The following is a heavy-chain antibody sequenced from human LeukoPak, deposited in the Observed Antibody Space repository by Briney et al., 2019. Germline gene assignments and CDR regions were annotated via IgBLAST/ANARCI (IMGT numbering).Heavy chain of an antibody. V-gene: IGHV4-30-2*01. CDR2: IYHSGST. CDR3: ARGLYYYDLTLGY. CDR1: GGSISSGGYY. Sequence: PSETLSLTCTVSGGSISSGGYYWSWIRQPPGKGLEWIGYIYHSGSTYYNPSLKSRVTISVDRSKNQFSLKLSSVTAADTAVYYCARGLYYYDLTLGYWGQGTLVTVSS. D-gene: IGHD3-22*01. J-gene: IGHJ4*02.